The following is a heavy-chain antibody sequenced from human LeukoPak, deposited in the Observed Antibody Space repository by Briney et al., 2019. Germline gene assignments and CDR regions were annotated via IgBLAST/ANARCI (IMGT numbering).Heavy chain of an antibody. V-gene: IGHV1-2*02. Sequence: GASVKVSCKASGYTFTGYYMHWVRQAPGQGLEWMGWINPNSGGTNYAQKFQGRVTMTRDTSISAAYMELSRLRSDDTAVYYCARGHSGYDWANDAFDIWGQGTMVTVSS. D-gene: IGHD5-12*01. CDR2: INPNSGGT. CDR1: GYTFTGYY. CDR3: ARGHSGYDWANDAFDI. J-gene: IGHJ3*02.